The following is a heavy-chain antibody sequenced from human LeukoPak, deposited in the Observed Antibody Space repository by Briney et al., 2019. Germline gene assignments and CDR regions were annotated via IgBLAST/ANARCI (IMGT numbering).Heavy chain of an antibody. CDR3: ARGVEAYYDSSDLFDY. V-gene: IGHV3-74*01. CDR2: IDSDGSST. CDR1: GFTFSSYW. Sequence: GGSLRLSCAASGFTFSSYWMHWVRQAPGKGLVWVSRIDSDGSSTSYADSVKGRFTISRDNAKNTLYLQMNSLRAEDTAVYYCARGVEAYYDSSDLFDYWGQGTLVTVSS. D-gene: IGHD3-22*01. J-gene: IGHJ4*02.